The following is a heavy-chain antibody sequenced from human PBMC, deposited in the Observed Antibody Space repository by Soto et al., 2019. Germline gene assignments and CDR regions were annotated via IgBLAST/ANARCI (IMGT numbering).Heavy chain of an antibody. J-gene: IGHJ4*02. D-gene: IGHD5-18*01. Sequence: SLRLSCAASGFTFSSYAMHWVRQAPGEGLEWVAVISYDGSNKYYADSVKGRFTISRDNSKNTLYLQMNSLRAEDTAVYYCACPDTAMVIAADFDYWGQGTLVTVSS. CDR3: ACPDTAMVIAADFDY. CDR1: GFTFSSYA. V-gene: IGHV3-30-3*01. CDR2: ISYDGSNK.